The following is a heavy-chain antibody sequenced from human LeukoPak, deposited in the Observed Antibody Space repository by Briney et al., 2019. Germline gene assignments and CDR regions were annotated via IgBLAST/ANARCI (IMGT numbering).Heavy chain of an antibody. CDR2: ISYDGSNK. V-gene: IGHV3-30*18. CDR3: AKSRRGYSTYYYYGMDV. Sequence: GRSLRLSCAASGFTFSSYGMHWVRLAPGKGLEWVAVISYDGSNKYYADSVKGRFTISRDNSKNTLYLQMNSLRAEDTAVYYCAKSRRGYSTYYYYGMDVWGQGTTVTVSS. CDR1: GFTFSSYG. J-gene: IGHJ6*02. D-gene: IGHD4-11*01.